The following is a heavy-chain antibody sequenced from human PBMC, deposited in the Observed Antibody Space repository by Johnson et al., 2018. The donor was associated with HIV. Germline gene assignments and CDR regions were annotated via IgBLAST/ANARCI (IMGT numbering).Heavy chain of an antibody. J-gene: IGHJ3*02. D-gene: IGHD4-23*01. CDR1: GFTFDDYA. CDR2: ISWNSGSI. CDR3: AKDFRRFFPTPDAFDI. V-gene: IGHV3-9*01. Sequence: VQLVESGGGVVQPGRSLRVSCAASGFTFDDYAMHWVRQAPGKGLEWVSGISWNSGSIGYADSVKGRFTVSRDNSKNTLYLQMNSLRAEDTAVYYCAKDFRRFFPTPDAFDIWGQGTMVTVSS.